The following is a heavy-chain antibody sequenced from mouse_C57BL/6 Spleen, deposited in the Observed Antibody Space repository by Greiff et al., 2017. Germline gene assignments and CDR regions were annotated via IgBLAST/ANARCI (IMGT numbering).Heavy chain of an antibody. J-gene: IGHJ4*01. V-gene: IGHV1-80*01. CDR2: IYPGDGDT. CDR1: GYAFSSYW. CDR3: ARGQLVYAMDY. D-gene: IGHD4-1*02. Sequence: VQLQPSGAELVKPGASVKISCKASGYAFSSYWMNWVKQRPGKGLAWIGQIYPGDGDTNYNGKFKGKATLTADKSSSTAYMQLSSLTSEDSAVYFCARGQLVYAMDYWGQGTSVTVSS.